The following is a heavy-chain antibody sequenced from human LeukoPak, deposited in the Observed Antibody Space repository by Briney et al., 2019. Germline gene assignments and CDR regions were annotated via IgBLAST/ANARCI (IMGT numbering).Heavy chain of an antibody. Sequence: GGSLRLSCAASGFTFSVYYMFWVRQAPGKGLVWVSSISPDATNSKYADFVEGRFTISRDNAKNTLYLQLNSLRVEDAAVYYCATGYRSAYSWDSWGQGTLVTVS. D-gene: IGHD5-12*01. V-gene: IGHV3-74*03. J-gene: IGHJ4*02. CDR2: ISPDATNS. CDR3: ATGYRSAYSWDS. CDR1: GFTFSVYY.